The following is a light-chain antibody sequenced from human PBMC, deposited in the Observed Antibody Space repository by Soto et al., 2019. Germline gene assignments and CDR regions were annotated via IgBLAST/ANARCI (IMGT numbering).Light chain of an antibody. CDR3: QQTYTAPEIT. CDR2: GAS. J-gene: IGKJ5*01. CDR1: QDISNY. Sequence: DIQKTRSPSSLPASVVARVTITGPASQDISNYFIWYQLKPGRAPNLLMYGASYLKSGVPTRFSGSGCGTDFTLTISSLQPEDFAIYYCQQTYTAPEITFGQGTRLEIK. V-gene: IGKV1-39*01.